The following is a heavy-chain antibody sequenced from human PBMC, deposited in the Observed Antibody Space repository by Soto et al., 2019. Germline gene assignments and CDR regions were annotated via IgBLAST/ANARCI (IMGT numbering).Heavy chain of an antibody. CDR2: INPDTGIT. D-gene: IGHD3-10*01. J-gene: IGHJ6*02. V-gene: IGHV1-46*01. CDR1: GYSFTSYY. Sequence: QVQLVQSGAEVKEPGASVKVSCKASGYSFTSYYIHWVRQAPGQGLEWMGIINPDTGITSCARKFQVRFTVTRDRSKVIVYMVLSRLTSEDTAIYYCARDTNLALTFHYYGVDLWGQGTTVTVSS. CDR3: ARDTNLALTFHYYGVDL.